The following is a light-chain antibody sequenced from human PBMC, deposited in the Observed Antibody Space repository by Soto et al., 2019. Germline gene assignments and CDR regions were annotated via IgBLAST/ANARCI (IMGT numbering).Light chain of an antibody. CDR2: KAS. J-gene: IGKJ2*01. CDR3: QHYYNFPYT. V-gene: IGKV1-5*03. Sequence: DIQMTQSPSTLSASIGDRVTITCRASQSISSWLAWYQQKPGKAPRLLIYKASTLESGVPPRFSGSGSGTEFTLTISSLQPDDPGSYYCQHYYNFPYTFGQGTKLEI. CDR1: QSISSW.